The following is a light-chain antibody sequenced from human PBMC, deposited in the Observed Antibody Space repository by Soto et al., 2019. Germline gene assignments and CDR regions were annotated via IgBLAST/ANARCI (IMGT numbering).Light chain of an antibody. CDR2: EVT. CDR3: TSRTITMPHVI. J-gene: IGLJ2*01. V-gene: IGLV2-14*01. Sequence: QSVLTQPASVSGSPGQSITISCSGTSSDIGAFNFVSWYQQHPGKAPQLMIFEVTNRPSGVSSRFSGSKSGNTASLTISGLQAEDEADYYCTSRTITMPHVIFGGGTKLTVL. CDR1: SSDIGAFNF.